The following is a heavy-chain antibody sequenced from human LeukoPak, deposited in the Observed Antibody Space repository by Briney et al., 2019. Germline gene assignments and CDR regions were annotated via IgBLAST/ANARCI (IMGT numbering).Heavy chain of an antibody. J-gene: IGHJ4*02. CDR1: GFTFSSYA. CDR3: AKGGYDYVWGSYRLATPFDY. Sequence: GGSLRLSCAASGFTFSSYAMSWVRQAPGKGLEWVSAISGSGGSTYYADSVKGRFTISRDNSKNTLYLQMNSLRAEDTAVYYCAKGGYDYVWGSYRLATPFDYWGQGTLVTVSS. D-gene: IGHD3-16*02. CDR2: ISGSGGST. V-gene: IGHV3-23*01.